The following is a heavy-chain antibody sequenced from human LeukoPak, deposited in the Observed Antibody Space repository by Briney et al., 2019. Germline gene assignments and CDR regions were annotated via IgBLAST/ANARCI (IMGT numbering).Heavy chain of an antibody. CDR3: ARHASGWYTD. J-gene: IGHJ4*02. CDR1: GGSISTSDYY. D-gene: IGHD6-19*01. V-gene: IGHV4-39*01. Sequence: SETLSLTCAVSGGSISTSDYYWGWIRQPPGKGLEWIGSIYYSGSTYHNPFLKSRLTISGDTSKNQFSLKLSSVTTADTAVYYCARHASGWYTDWGQGTLVTVSS. CDR2: IYYSGST.